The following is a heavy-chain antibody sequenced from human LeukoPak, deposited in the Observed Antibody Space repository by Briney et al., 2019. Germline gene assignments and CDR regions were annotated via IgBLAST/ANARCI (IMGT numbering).Heavy chain of an antibody. CDR3: ARELGYCSGGSCFGPYYGMDV. Sequence: ASVKVSCKASGYTFTSYAMHWVRQAPGQRLEWMGWINTNTGNPTYAQGFTGRFVFSLDTSVSTAYLQISSLKAEDTAVYYCARELGYCSGGSCFGPYYGMDVWGQGTTVTVSS. D-gene: IGHD2-15*01. CDR1: GYTFTSYA. J-gene: IGHJ6*02. V-gene: IGHV7-4-1*02. CDR2: INTNTGNP.